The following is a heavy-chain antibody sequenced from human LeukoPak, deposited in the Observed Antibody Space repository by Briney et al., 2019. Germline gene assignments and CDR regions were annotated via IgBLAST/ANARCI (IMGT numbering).Heavy chain of an antibody. CDR2: ISSSSSYI. Sequence: PGGSLRLSCAASGFTFSSYSINGVRQAPGKGLEWVSSISSSSSYIYYADSVKGRFTISRDNAKNSLYLQMNSLRAEDTAVYYCARGPVTGDFDYRGQGTLVTVSS. D-gene: IGHD7-27*01. J-gene: IGHJ4*02. CDR3: ARGPVTGDFDY. CDR1: GFTFSSYS. V-gene: IGHV3-21*01.